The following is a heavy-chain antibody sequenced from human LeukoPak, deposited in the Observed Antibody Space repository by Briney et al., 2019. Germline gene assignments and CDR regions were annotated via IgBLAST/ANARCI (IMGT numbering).Heavy chain of an antibody. J-gene: IGHJ4*02. Sequence: GESLKISCAASGFTFSTYWMNWVRQAPGKGLMWVSRINIDGSSTSYADSVKGRFTISRDNAKNTLYLQMNSLRAEDTSVYFCARGVGTAVVFGYWGQGTLVTVSS. V-gene: IGHV3-74*01. D-gene: IGHD5-18*01. CDR1: GFTFSTYW. CDR3: ARGVGTAVVFGY. CDR2: INIDGSST.